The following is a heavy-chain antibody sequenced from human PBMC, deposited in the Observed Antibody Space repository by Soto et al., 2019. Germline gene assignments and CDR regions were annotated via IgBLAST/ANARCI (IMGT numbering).Heavy chain of an antibody. Sequence: QVQLVQSGAEEKKPGASVKVSCKASGYTFTSYAMHWVRQAPGPRLAWMGGINAGNGNTKYSQTCQGRVTITRDTSASTAYMELSSRRSEDTAVYYCASSIGVVTALDYWGQGTLVTVSS. D-gene: IGHD2-21*02. J-gene: IGHJ4*02. CDR1: GYTFTSYA. CDR3: ASSIGVVTALDY. CDR2: INAGNGNT. V-gene: IGHV1-3*05.